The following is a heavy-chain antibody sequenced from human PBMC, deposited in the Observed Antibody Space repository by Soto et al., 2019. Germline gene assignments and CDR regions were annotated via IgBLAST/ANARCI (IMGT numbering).Heavy chain of an antibody. D-gene: IGHD3-10*01. CDR3: VRMRFGESNKPTNWFDP. CDR1: GYTFTSYD. Sequence: QVQLVQSGAEVKKPGASVKVSCKASGYTFTSYDINWVRQATGQGLEWMGWMNPNSGNTGYAQKFQGGVTMTRNTSINTAYMELSSLRSEDTAVYYCVRMRFGESNKPTNWFDPWGQGTLVTVSS. J-gene: IGHJ5*02. CDR2: MNPNSGNT. V-gene: IGHV1-8*01.